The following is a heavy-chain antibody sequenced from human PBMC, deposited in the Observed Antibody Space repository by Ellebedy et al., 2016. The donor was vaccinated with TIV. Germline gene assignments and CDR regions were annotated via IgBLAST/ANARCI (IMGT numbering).Heavy chain of an antibody. D-gene: IGHD7-27*01. J-gene: IGHJ6*02. CDR3: ARGTGTTPHWEIDYYYGLDV. CDR2: INPSDDGT. Sequence: ASVKVSCXASGYTFTNYYMHWVRQAPGQGLEWMGIINPSDDGTRYAQKFQGRVTMTRDTSTNTVYMEVSSLTSEDTATYYCARGTGTTPHWEIDYYYGLDVWGQGTTVTVAS. CDR1: GYTFTNYY. V-gene: IGHV1-46*01.